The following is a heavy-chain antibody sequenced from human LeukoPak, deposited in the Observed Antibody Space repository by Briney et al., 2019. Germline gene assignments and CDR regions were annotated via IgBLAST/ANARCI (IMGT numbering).Heavy chain of an antibody. V-gene: IGHV4-59*01. CDR2: IYNSETT. CDR3: ARVVYSHYWPEGMDV. D-gene: IGHD4-11*01. CDR1: GGSISSYY. Sequence: SETLSLTCIVSGGSISSYYWSWIRQPPGKGLEWIGYIYNSETTNYNPSLESRVTISEDTSKNQFSLMLTSVTAADTAVYYCARVVYSHYWPEGMDVWGQGTTVTVSS. J-gene: IGHJ6*02.